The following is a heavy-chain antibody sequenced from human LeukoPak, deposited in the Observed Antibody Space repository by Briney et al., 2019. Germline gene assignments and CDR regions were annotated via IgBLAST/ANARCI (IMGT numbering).Heavy chain of an antibody. J-gene: IGHJ6*02. CDR1: GFAFSSYS. CDR2: ISYDGSTK. CDR3: AKDYSSSSSWYYCYYGMDV. D-gene: IGHD6-13*01. Sequence: GGSLRLSCAASGFAFSSYSMHWVRQAPGKGLEWVAVISYDGSTKYYADSVKGRFTISRDNSKNTLYLQMNSLRAEDTAVYYCAKDYSSSSSWYYCYYGMDVWGQGTTVTVS. V-gene: IGHV3-30*18.